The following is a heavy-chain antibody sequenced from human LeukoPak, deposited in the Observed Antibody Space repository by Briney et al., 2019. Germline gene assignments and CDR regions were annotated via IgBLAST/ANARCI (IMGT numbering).Heavy chain of an antibody. J-gene: IGHJ5*02. CDR1: GGSISSYY. V-gene: IGHV4-59*01. CDR2: IYYSGST. D-gene: IGHD1-26*01. Sequence: SETLSPTCTVSGGSISSYYWSWIRQPPGKGLEWIGYIYYSGSTNYNPSLKSRVTISVDTSKNQFSLKLSSVTAADTAVYYCARGRLYSGSYFGWFDPWGQGTLVTVSS. CDR3: ARGRLYSGSYFGWFDP.